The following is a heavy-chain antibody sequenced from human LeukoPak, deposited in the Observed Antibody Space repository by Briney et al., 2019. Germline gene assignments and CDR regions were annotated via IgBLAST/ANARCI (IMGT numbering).Heavy chain of an antibody. CDR3: APLAATTDY. CDR2: ISASGGT. D-gene: IGHD5-12*01. Sequence: GGPLRLSCAASGLTLSSYAMSGVRKAPGKGLNWVSSISASGGTYYADSVKGRFTISRDTSKNTLYLQMNSLRAEDTAVYYCAPLAATTDYWGEGTLVSVS. V-gene: IGHV3-23*01. J-gene: IGHJ4*02. CDR1: GLTLSSYA.